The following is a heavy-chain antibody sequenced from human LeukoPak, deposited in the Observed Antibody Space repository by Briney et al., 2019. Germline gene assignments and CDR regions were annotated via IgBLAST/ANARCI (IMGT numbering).Heavy chain of an antibody. V-gene: IGHV4-59*08. CDR2: IYNSGNT. J-gene: IGHJ2*01. CDR1: GASISRYY. Sequence: SETLSHTCSVSGASISRYYWNWIRQPPGKGLEWIGHIYNSGNTNYNPSLKSRVTLSLDTSKNQFSLKLNSVTAADTAVYYCARRTVDDWYFDLWGRGTLVTVSS. CDR3: ARRTVDDWYFDL. D-gene: IGHD4-17*01.